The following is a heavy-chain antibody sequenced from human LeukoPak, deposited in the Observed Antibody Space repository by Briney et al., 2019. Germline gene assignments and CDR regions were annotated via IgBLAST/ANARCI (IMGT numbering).Heavy chain of an antibody. J-gene: IGHJ4*02. CDR2: INYSGST. D-gene: IGHD1-26*01. CDR1: GGSISSGGHY. CDR3: ARGSLGATLFLLDY. Sequence: SETLSLTCTVSGGSISSGGHYWSWIRQHPGKGLEWIGYINYSGSTYYNPSLKSRVTISVDTSQNQFSLKLSSVTAADTAVYYCARGSLGATLFLLDYWGQGTLVTVSS. V-gene: IGHV4-31*03.